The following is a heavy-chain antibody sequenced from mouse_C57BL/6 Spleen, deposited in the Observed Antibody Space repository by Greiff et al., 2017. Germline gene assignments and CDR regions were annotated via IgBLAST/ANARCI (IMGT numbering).Heavy chain of an antibody. CDR1: GFTFSSYA. J-gene: IGHJ2*01. CDR2: ISSGGDYI. V-gene: IGHV5-9-1*02. D-gene: IGHD1-1*01. Sequence: EVQLVESGEGLVKPGGSLKLSCAASGFTFSSYAMSWVRQTPEKRLEWVAYISSGGDYIYYADTVKGRFTISRDNARNTLYLQMSSLKSEDTAMYYCTRGGYGSSYLDYWGQGTTLTVSS. CDR3: TRGGYGSSYLDY.